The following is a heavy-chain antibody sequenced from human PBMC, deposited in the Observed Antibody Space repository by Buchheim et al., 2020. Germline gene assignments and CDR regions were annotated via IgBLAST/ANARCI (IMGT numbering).Heavy chain of an antibody. CDR3: ARATVVDSGGYTNWFDP. CDR2: IYYSGST. J-gene: IGHJ5*02. CDR1: GGSISSYY. Sequence: QVQLQESGPGLVKPSETLSLTCTVSGGSISSYYWSWIRQPPGKGLEWIGYIYYSGSTNYNPSLKSRVTISVDTSKNQFSLKLSSVTAADTAVYYCARATVVDSGGYTNWFDPWGQGTL. D-gene: IGHD6-19*01. V-gene: IGHV4-59*01.